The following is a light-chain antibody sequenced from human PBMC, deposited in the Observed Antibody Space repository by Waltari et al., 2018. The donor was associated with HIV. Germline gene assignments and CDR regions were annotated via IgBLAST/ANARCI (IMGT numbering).Light chain of an antibody. Sequence: AVVTQSPLSLSVTHGQPASISCQSSQNPVYSDGTTYLHWYQQRPGQSPRRLIYKISKRDSGVPDRFSGSGSGTDFTLRISRVEAEDVAVYYCMQGSYWPRTFGQGTKLEI. CDR2: KIS. CDR3: MQGSYWPRT. V-gene: IGKV2-30*01. J-gene: IGKJ2*01. CDR1: QNPVYSDGTTY.